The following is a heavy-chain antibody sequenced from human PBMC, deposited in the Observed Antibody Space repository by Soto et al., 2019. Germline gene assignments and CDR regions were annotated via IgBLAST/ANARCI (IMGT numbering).Heavy chain of an antibody. CDR3: GRDMDY. Sequence: QVQLVESGGGVVQPGRSLRLSCAASGFTFSSYAMHWVRQAPGKGLEWVAVISYDGSNKYYADSVKGRFTISRDNSKNTLYLQMNSLRAEDTAVYYCGRDMDYWGQGTLVTVSS. V-gene: IGHV3-30-3*01. CDR1: GFTFSSYA. J-gene: IGHJ4*02. CDR2: ISYDGSNK.